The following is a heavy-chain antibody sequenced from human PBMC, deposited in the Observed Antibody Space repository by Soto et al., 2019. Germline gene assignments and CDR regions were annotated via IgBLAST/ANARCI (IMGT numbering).Heavy chain of an antibody. D-gene: IGHD3-3*01. CDR3: ATENTRRGLTLFGVVIAALYY. CDR1: GHTVTDLS. Sequence: QVQLVQSGAEVKKPGTSVKVSCKVSGHTVTDLSMHWVRLAPGGGLEWMGRFDPEDGETIYAEKFQGILTLTEDTSTDTAYMELNSLTYEDTALYYCATENTRRGLTLFGVVIAALYYWGQGTLVTVSS. J-gene: IGHJ4*02. V-gene: IGHV1-24*01. CDR2: FDPEDGET.